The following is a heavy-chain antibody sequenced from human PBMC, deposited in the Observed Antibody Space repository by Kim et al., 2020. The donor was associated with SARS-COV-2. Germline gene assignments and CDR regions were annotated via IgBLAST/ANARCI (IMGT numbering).Heavy chain of an antibody. J-gene: IGHJ2*01. D-gene: IGHD3-22*01. CDR1: GYSFTSYW. CDR3: ARRGSGYYYDDWYFDL. Sequence: GESLKISCKGSGYSFTSYWIGWVRQMPGKGLEWMGIIYPGDSDTRYSPSFQGQVTISADKSISTAYLQWSSLKASDTAMFYCARRGSGYYYDDWYFDLWAVAPWSLSP. V-gene: IGHV5-51*01. CDR2: IYPGDSDT.